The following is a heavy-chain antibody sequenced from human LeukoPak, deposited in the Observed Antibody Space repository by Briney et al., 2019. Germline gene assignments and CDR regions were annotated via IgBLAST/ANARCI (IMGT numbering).Heavy chain of an antibody. CDR2: IKQDGSER. CDR3: ARSVGLYYYDSSGYFDS. V-gene: IGHV3-7*01. CDR1: GFTFSSYW. D-gene: IGHD3-22*01. Sequence: PGGSLRLSCAASGFTFSSYWMTWLRQAPGKGLEGVANIKQDGSERHYVDSVRGRFTISRDNAKNSLYLQMNSLRAEDTAVYYCARSVGLYYYDSSGYFDSWGPGTLVTVSS. J-gene: IGHJ4*02.